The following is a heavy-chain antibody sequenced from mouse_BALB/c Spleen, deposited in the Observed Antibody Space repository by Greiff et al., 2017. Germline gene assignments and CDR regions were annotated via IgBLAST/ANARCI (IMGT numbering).Heavy chain of an antibody. CDR1: GFTFSSYA. CDR2: ISSGGST. V-gene: IGHV5-6-5*01. CDR3: ARGGTTVVPYFDY. J-gene: IGHJ2*01. D-gene: IGHD1-1*01. Sequence: DVMLVESGGGLVKPGGSLKLSCAASGFTFSSYAMSWVRQTPEKRLEWVASISSGGSTYYPDSVKGRFTISRDNARNILYLQMSSLRSEDTAMYYCARGGTTVVPYFDYWGQGTTLTVSS.